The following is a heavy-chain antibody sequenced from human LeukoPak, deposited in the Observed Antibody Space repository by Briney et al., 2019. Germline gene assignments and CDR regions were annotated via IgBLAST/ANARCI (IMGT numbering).Heavy chain of an antibody. Sequence: PSETLSLTCTVSGGSISSGDYYWSWIRQPPGKGLEWIGYIYYSGSTYYNPSLKSRVTISVDTSKNQFSLKLSSVTAADTAVYYCARVVVLAGNPPYFDYWGQGTLVTVSS. D-gene: IGHD2-15*01. CDR3: ARVVVLAGNPPYFDY. CDR1: GGSISSGDYY. V-gene: IGHV4-30-4*08. CDR2: IYYSGST. J-gene: IGHJ4*02.